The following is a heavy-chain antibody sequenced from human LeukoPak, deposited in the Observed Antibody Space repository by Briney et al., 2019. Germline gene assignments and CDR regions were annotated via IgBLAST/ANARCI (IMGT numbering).Heavy chain of an antibody. CDR1: GFNFSSYA. Sequence: GGSLRLSCAASGFNFSSYAMSWVRQAPGKGLEWVSAISGSGGSTYYADSVKGRFTISRDNSKNTLYLQMNSLRAEDTAVYYCATSKARLEWLLPAYYFDYWGQGTLVTVSS. D-gene: IGHD3-3*01. CDR3: ATSKARLEWLLPAYYFDY. J-gene: IGHJ4*02. V-gene: IGHV3-23*01. CDR2: ISGSGGST.